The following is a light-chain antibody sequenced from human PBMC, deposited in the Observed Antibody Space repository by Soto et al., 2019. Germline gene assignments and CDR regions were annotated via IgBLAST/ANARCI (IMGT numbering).Light chain of an antibody. J-gene: IGLJ2*01. CDR3: CSYAGNYVI. CDR2: DVS. Sequence: QSALTQPRSVSGSPGQSVTISCTGTSSDVGSYNYVSWYQQHPGKAPKRMIYDVSKRPSGVPDRFSGSKSGNTASLTISGLQAEDETDYYCCSYAGNYVIFGGGTKLTVL. V-gene: IGLV2-11*01. CDR1: SSDVGSYNY.